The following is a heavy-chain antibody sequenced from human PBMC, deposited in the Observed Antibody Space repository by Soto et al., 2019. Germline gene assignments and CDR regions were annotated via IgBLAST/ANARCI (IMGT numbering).Heavy chain of an antibody. D-gene: IGHD3-22*01. V-gene: IGHV1-69*13. CDR3: ARDGTLYDSSGYYYLY. CDR2: IIPIFGTA. Sequence: SVKVSCKASGGTFSSSAISWVRQAPGQGLEWMGGIIPIFGTANYAQKFQGRVTITADESTRTAYMELSSLGSEDTAVYYCARDGTLYDSSGYYYLYWGQGTLVTVSS. J-gene: IGHJ4*02. CDR1: GGTFSSSA.